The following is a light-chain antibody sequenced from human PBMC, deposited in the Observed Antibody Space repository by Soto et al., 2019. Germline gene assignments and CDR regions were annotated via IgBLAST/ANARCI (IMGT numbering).Light chain of an antibody. V-gene: IGKV3-15*01. Sequence: EIVMTQSPATLSVSPGERATLSCRASQSVSGNLAWYQQKPGQAPRLLIYGASTRATAIPARFSGSGSGAEFALDISGLQSEDFVDYYCQQYNNWPPALGQGTKVEIK. J-gene: IGKJ1*01. CDR2: GAS. CDR1: QSVSGN. CDR3: QQYNNWPPA.